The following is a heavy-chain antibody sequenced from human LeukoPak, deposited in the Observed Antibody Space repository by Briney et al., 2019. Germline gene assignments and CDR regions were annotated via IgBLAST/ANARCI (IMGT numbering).Heavy chain of an antibody. V-gene: IGHV1-69*04. CDR1: GGTFSSYA. D-gene: IGHD3-22*01. J-gene: IGHJ4*02. Sequence: GASVKVSCKASGGTFSSYAVSWVRQAPGQGLDWMGRIIPILGLTNYPQNFQGRVTITADKSTSTAYMELSSLKSEDTAVYYCAMGYSYYFDYWGQGTPVTVSS. CDR2: IIPILGLT. CDR3: AMGYSYYFDY.